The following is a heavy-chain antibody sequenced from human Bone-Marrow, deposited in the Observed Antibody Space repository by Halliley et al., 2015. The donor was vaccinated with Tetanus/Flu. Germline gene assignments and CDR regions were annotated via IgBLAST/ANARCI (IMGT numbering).Heavy chain of an antibody. D-gene: IGHD2-15*01. CDR2: IYYSGNT. CDR1: GASMFPYY. V-gene: IGHV4-59*08. J-gene: IGHJ3*02. CDR3: ARHCSGNSGYTDAFDI. Sequence: TLSLTCSVSGASMFPYYWSWIRQPPGKGLEWIGYIYYSGNTNYNPSLKTRVTLSVDTSKKQFSLKLTSVTAADTAVYYCARHCSGNSGYTDAFDIWGQGTVVTVSS.